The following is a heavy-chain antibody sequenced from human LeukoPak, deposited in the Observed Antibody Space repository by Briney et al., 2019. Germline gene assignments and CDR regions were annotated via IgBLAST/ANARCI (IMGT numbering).Heavy chain of an antibody. D-gene: IGHD1-26*01. CDR1: GFTFTNYA. J-gene: IGHJ4*02. Sequence: GGSLRLSCAASGFTFTNYAMSWVRQAPGKGLECVSSMSVNGDTIYYADSVKGRYTSSRDNSKNTLFLQMNSLSAEDTAVYYCAKKVGGTYPFDNWGQGTLVAVSS. V-gene: IGHV3-23*01. CDR2: MSVNGDTI. CDR3: AKKVGGTYPFDN.